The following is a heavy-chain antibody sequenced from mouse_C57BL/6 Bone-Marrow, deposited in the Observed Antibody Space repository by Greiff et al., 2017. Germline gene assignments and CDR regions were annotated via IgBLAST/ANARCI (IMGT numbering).Heavy chain of an antibody. CDR1: GFTFSDYY. CDR2: INYDGSST. CDR3: ARDPFYYGSSYDWYFDV. J-gene: IGHJ1*03. D-gene: IGHD1-1*01. V-gene: IGHV5-16*01. Sequence: EVKLMESEGGLVQPGSSMKLSCTASGFTFSDYYMAWVRQVPEKGLEWVANINYDGSSTYYLDSLKSRFIISRDNAKNILYLQMSSLKSEDTATYYCARDPFYYGSSYDWYFDVWGTGTTVTVSS.